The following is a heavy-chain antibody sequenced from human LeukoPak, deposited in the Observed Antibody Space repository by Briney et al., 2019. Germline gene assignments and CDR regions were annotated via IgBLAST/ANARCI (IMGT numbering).Heavy chain of an antibody. CDR1: GGSISSSSYY. Sequence: PSETLSLTCTVSGGSISSSSYYWGWIRQPPGKGLEWIGSIYYSGSTYYNPSLKSRVTISVDTSKNQFSLKLSSVTAADTAVYYCASIKDSSGYYRRDFDYWGQGTLVTVSS. J-gene: IGHJ4*02. D-gene: IGHD3-22*01. CDR3: ASIKDSSGYYRRDFDY. CDR2: IYYSGST. V-gene: IGHV4-39*01.